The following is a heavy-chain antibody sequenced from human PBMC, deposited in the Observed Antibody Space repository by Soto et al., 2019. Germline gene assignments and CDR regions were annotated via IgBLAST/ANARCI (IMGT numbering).Heavy chain of an antibody. V-gene: IGHV3-23*01. CDR3: AKGFYDILTDGWFDP. Sequence: GGSLRLSCAASGFTFSSYAMSWVRQAPGKGLEWVSAISGSGGSTYYADSVKGRFTIPRDNSKNTLYLQMNSLRAEDTAVYYCAKGFYDILTDGWFDPWGQGTLVTVSS. CDR2: ISGSGGST. D-gene: IGHD3-9*01. J-gene: IGHJ5*02. CDR1: GFTFSSYA.